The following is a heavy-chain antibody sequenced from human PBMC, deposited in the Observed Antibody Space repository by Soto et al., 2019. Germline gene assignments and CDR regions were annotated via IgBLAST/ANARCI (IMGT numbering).Heavy chain of an antibody. V-gene: IGHV1-18*01. CDR2: ISAYNGNT. J-gene: IGHJ4*02. Sequence: ASVKVSCKASGYTFTSYGISWLRQAPGQGLEWMGWISAYNGNTNYAQKLQGRVTMTTDTSTSTAYMELRSLRSDDTAVYYCARMGSVAGTKYYFDYWGQGTLVTVSS. CDR1: GYTFTSYG. D-gene: IGHD6-19*01. CDR3: ARMGSVAGTKYYFDY.